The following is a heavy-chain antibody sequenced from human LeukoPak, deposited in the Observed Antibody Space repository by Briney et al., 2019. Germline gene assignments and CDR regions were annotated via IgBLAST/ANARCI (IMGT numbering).Heavy chain of an antibody. D-gene: IGHD3-22*01. CDR1: GFTFSDYY. V-gene: IGHV3-11*01. CDR2: ISSSGSTI. J-gene: IGHJ6*02. Sequence: PGGCLRLACAASGFTFSDYYMSWIRQAPGKGLEWVSYISSSGSTIYYAASVKGRFTISRDNAKNSLYLQMNSLRAEDTAVYYCARDRRYYDSSGYPYYYYGMDVWGQGTTVTVSS. CDR3: ARDRRYYDSSGYPYYYYGMDV.